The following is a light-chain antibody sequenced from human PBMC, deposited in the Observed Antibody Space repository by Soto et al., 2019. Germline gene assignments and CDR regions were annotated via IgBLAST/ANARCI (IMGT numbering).Light chain of an antibody. V-gene: IGLV2-14*03. CDR2: DVS. CDR1: SSDIGGYNY. J-gene: IGLJ2*01. Sequence: QSALTQPASVSGSPGQSITISCTGTSSDIGGYNYVSWYQHHPGKAPKLMISDVSNRPSGVSNRFSGSKSDNTASLTISGLQAEDEAAYYCSSYTRRNTVVFGGGTKLTVL. CDR3: SSYTRRNTVV.